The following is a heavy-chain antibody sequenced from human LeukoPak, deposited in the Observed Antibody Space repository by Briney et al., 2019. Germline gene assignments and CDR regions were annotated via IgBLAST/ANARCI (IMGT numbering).Heavy chain of an antibody. CDR1: GFTFKTYS. Sequence: GGSLRLSCAASGFTFKTYSMNWVRQAPGKGLEWVANTKEDGSGSSYVDSVKGRFTISRDNAKNSLYLQMNSLRAEDTAVYYCAKGGVVGTRYYFDSWGQGTLVTVSS. V-gene: IGHV3-7*01. CDR3: AKGGVVGTRYYFDS. CDR2: TKEDGSGS. J-gene: IGHJ4*02. D-gene: IGHD2-15*01.